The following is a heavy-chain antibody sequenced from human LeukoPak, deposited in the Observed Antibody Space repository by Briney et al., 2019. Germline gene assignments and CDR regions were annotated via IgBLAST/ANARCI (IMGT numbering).Heavy chain of an antibody. V-gene: IGHV5-51*01. J-gene: IGHJ4*02. Sequence: GESLKISCKGSGYSFTSYWIGWVRQMPGRGLDWMGIIYPGDSDTRYSPSFQGQVTISADKSISTAYLQWSSLKASDTAMYYCARQGDYGDYLIDYWGQGTLVTVSS. CDR3: ARQGDYGDYLIDY. CDR2: IYPGDSDT. CDR1: GYSFTSYW. D-gene: IGHD4-17*01.